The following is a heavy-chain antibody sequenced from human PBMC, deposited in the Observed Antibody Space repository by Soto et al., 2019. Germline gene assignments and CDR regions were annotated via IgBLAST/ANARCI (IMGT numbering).Heavy chain of an antibody. CDR1: GFTFSDYY. J-gene: IGHJ4*02. CDR2: ISSSGSTI. V-gene: IGHV3-11*01. CDR3: ARDRDYPRDYFHY. D-gene: IGHD3-10*01. Sequence: KPGGSLRLSCAASGFTFSDYYMSWIRQAPGKGLEWVSYISSSGSTIYYADSVKGRFTISRDNAKNSLYLQMNSLRAEDTAVYYCARDRDYPRDYFHYWGQGTLVTVSS.